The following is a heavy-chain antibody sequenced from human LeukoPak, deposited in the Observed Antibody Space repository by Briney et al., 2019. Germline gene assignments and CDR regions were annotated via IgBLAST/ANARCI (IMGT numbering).Heavy chain of an antibody. J-gene: IGHJ4*02. CDR1: GGSISSYY. CDR3: ARVGYYYDSSGYLDY. Sequence: SETLSLTCTVSGGSISSYYWSWIRQPPGKGLEWIGYIYYSGSTNYNPSLKSRVTISVDTSKNQSSLKLSSVTAADTAVYYCARVGYYYDSSGYLDYWGQGTLVTVSS. V-gene: IGHV4-59*01. D-gene: IGHD3-22*01. CDR2: IYYSGST.